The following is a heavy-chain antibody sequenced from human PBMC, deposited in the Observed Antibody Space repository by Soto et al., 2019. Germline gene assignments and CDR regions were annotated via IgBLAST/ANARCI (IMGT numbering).Heavy chain of an antibody. CDR2: IYDSGST. CDR3: ARDNGYSGYDPFDY. D-gene: IGHD5-12*01. CDR1: SGSISDYY. J-gene: IGHJ4*02. V-gene: IGHV4-59*01. Sequence: SETLSLNCTISSGSISDYYWSWIPEPPGKGLEWIGYIYDSGSTNYNPSLKTRVTISVDTSKNQFFLELSSVTSADTAVYYCARDNGYSGYDPFDYWGQGALVTVSS.